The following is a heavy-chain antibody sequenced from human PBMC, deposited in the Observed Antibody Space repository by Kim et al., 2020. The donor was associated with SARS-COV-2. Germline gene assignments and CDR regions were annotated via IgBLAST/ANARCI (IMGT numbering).Heavy chain of an antibody. Sequence: GGSLRLSCAASGFTFSSHPMHWVRQAPGKGLEAMAIISYDGNYEYYADSVKGRFTISRDNSKNTLSLHMNSLRGEDTAIYYCARETAASDGSWVDFWGQGTLVTVSS. CDR1: GFTFSSHP. CDR2: ISYDGNYE. CDR3: ARETAASDGSWVDF. J-gene: IGHJ4*02. V-gene: IGHV3-30*04. D-gene: IGHD6-13*01.